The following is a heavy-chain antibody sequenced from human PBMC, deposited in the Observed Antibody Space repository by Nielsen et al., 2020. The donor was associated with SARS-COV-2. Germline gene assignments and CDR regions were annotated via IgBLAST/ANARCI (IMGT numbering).Heavy chain of an antibody. V-gene: IGHV1-24*01. D-gene: IGHD5/OR15-5a*01. J-gene: IGHJ4*02. Sequence: ASVKVSCKVSGYTLTELSMHWVRQAPGKGLEWMVGFDPEDGETIYAQKLQGRVTMTTDTSTTTAYMELRSLRSDDTAVYYCARVEQLYDYFDYWGQGTLVTVSS. CDR3: ARVEQLYDYFDY. CDR1: GYTLTELS. CDR2: FDPEDGET.